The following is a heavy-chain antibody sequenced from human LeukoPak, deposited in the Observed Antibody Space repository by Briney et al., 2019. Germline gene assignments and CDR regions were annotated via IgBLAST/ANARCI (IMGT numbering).Heavy chain of an antibody. CDR3: AREGESTADAFDI. CDR1: GYTFIGYY. D-gene: IGHD2-8*02. V-gene: IGHV1-2*02. Sequence: ASVKVSCKASGYTFIGYYMHWVRQAPGQGLEWMGWINPNSGGTDYAQKFQGRVTMTRDMSISTAYMELIRLRSGDTAVYYCAREGESTADAFDIWGQGTKVTVSS. J-gene: IGHJ3*02. CDR2: INPNSGGT.